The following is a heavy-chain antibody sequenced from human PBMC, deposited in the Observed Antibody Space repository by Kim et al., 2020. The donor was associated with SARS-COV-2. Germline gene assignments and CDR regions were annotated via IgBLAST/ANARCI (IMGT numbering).Heavy chain of an antibody. J-gene: IGHJ4*02. D-gene: IGHD6-13*01. CDR3: ARVWVGGIAAAGGFDY. V-gene: IGHV4-31*02. Sequence: LRSRVTISVDTSKNQFSLKLSAVTAADTAVYYCARVWVGGIAAAGGFDYWGQGTLVTVSS.